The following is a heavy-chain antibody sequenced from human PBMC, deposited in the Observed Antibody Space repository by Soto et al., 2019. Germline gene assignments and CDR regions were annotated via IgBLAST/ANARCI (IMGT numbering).Heavy chain of an antibody. CDR1: GGTFSNDA. Sequence: VQLLQSGAEVKNHGSSVKVSCKASGGTFSNDAISWVRQAPGQGLEWMGGIIPIYGTTHYAQKFQGRVKLSADASTGTAYTELSSLRSEDTGVYYCARDGMGTIVGGMDVWGQGTTVTVSS. D-gene: IGHD7-27*01. CDR3: ARDGMGTIVGGMDV. CDR2: IIPIYGTT. J-gene: IGHJ6*02. V-gene: IGHV1-69*01.